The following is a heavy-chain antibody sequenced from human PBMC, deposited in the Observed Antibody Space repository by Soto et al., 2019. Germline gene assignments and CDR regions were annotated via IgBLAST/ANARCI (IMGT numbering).Heavy chain of an antibody. CDR1: GFTFSIYA. CDR2: ISGRGGRT. Sequence: GGSLRLSFAASGFTFSIYAMSWVLQAPGKGLEWVSAISGRGGRTYSEDSAKRRLTIYRDNSKNKLYMQMNSLRVEENALYYCAKDRASIGDRPRFDTWGQGTQVTVSS. V-gene: IGHV3-23*01. D-gene: IGHD6-6*01. CDR3: AKDRASIGDRPRFDT. J-gene: IGHJ5*02.